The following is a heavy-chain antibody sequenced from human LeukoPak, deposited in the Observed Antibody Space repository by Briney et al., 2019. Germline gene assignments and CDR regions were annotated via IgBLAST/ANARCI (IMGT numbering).Heavy chain of an antibody. D-gene: IGHD4-23*01. CDR1: GYTFTSYG. CDR3: AREAVVTRGFDY. J-gene: IGHJ4*02. CDR2: INPSGGST. V-gene: IGHV1-46*01. Sequence: ASVKVSCKASGYTFTSYGISWVRQAPGQGLEWMGIINPSGGSTSYAQKFQGRVTMTRDTSTSTVYMELSSLRSEDTAVYYCAREAVVTRGFDYWGQGTLVTVSS.